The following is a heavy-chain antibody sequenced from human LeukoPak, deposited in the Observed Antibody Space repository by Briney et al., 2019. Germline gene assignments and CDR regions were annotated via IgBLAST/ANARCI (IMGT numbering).Heavy chain of an antibody. CDR2: IIPILGIA. J-gene: IGHJ4*02. V-gene: IGHV1-69*04. CDR1: GGTFSSYA. Sequence: GASVKVSYKASGGTFSSYAISWVRQAPGQGLEWMGRIIPILGIANYAQKFQGRVTMTRDTSTSTVYMELSSLRSEDTAVYYCARGGDLWRLDYWGQGTLVTVSS. CDR3: ARGGDLWRLDY. D-gene: IGHD2/OR15-2a*01.